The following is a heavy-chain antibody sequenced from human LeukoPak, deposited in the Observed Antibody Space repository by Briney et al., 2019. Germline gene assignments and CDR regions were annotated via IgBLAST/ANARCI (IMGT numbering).Heavy chain of an antibody. V-gene: IGHV4-59*01. J-gene: IGHJ6*04. Sequence: SETLSLPCTVSGGSISSYHWSWIRQPPGKGLEWLGYIYYSGSTNYNPSLKSRVTISVDTSKNQFSLKLSSVTAADTAVYYCARGAFGSPRVRQYGMDVWGKGTTVTVSS. CDR2: IYYSGST. D-gene: IGHD2-2*01. CDR1: GGSISSYH. CDR3: ARGAFGSPRVRQYGMDV.